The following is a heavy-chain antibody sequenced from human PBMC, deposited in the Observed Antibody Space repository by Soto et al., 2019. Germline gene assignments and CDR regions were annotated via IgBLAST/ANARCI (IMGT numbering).Heavy chain of an antibody. D-gene: IGHD6-19*01. CDR2: ISYDGRNK. J-gene: IGHJ6*02. CDR1: GFTVSSDG. Sequence: QVQLVESGGGGVQPGRSLRLSCAASGFTVSSDGMHWVRQAPGKGLEWVAVISYDGRNKYYADSVKGRFTISRDNSKNTPYLQMSSLRAEDTAVYYCVKDGSSGWPYYYGLDVWGQGTTVAVSS. CDR3: VKDGSSGWPYYYGLDV. V-gene: IGHV3-30*18.